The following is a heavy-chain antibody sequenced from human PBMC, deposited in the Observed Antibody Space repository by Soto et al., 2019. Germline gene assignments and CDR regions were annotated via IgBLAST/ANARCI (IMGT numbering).Heavy chain of an antibody. J-gene: IGHJ4*02. CDR2: ISYDGTNK. Sequence: QVQLVESGGGVVQPGRSLRLSCAVSGFTFRNYGMHWVRQAPGKGLQWVADISYDGTNKYYADSVKGRFTISRDNSKNTLYLQMDSLRSEDTAVYYCAKHIGTSTSTALSSFAIDYWGQGTLVTVSS. CDR3: AKHIGTSTSTALSSFAIDY. V-gene: IGHV3-30*18. CDR1: GFTFRNYG. D-gene: IGHD6-6*01.